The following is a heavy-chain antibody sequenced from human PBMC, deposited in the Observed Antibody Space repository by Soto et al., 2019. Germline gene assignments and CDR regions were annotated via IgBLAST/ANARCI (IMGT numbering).Heavy chain of an antibody. J-gene: IGHJ4*02. CDR1: GYIFTSYW. D-gene: IGHD6-13*01. V-gene: IGHV5-51*01. CDR3: ARLMGIVEAGTNENYFDY. Sequence: GESLKISCKGSGYIFTSYWIGWVRQMPGKGLEWMGIIYPGDSDTRYSPSFQGQVTISADKSISTAYLQWSSLKASDTAMYYCARLMGIVEAGTNENYFDYWCQGILVNVSS. CDR2: IYPGDSDT.